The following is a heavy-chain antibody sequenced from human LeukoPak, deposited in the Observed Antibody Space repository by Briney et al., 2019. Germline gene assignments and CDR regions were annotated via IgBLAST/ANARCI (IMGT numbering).Heavy chain of an antibody. J-gene: IGHJ4*02. CDR3: ARQRRYYDSSAYYFDY. CDR1: GGSISSYY. CDR2: IYYSGST. D-gene: IGHD3-22*01. Sequence: PSETLSLTCTVSGGSISSYYWSWIRQPPGKGLEWIGYIYYSGSTNYNPSLKSRVTISVDTSKNQFSLKLSSVTAADTAVYYCARQRRYYDSSAYYFDYWGQGTLVTVSS. V-gene: IGHV4-59*08.